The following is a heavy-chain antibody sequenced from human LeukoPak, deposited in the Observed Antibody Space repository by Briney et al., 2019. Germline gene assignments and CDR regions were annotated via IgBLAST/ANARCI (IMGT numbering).Heavy chain of an antibody. Sequence: GESLRLSCAASGFTFSRYWIHWVRQAPGKGLEWVSRINPDGSTTTYADSVKGRFTISRDNAKNTVYLQMNSLRAEDTAVYYCARVTEYNYGPNRGYFDYWGQGTLVTVSS. CDR1: GFTFSRYW. J-gene: IGHJ4*02. CDR2: INPDGSTT. V-gene: IGHV3-74*01. D-gene: IGHD5-18*01. CDR3: ARVTEYNYGPNRGYFDY.